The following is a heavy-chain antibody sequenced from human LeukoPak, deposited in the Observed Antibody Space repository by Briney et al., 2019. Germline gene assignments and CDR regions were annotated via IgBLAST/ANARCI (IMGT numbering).Heavy chain of an antibody. J-gene: IGHJ4*02. Sequence: ASVKVSCKASGYTFTSYYMHWVRQAPGQGLEWMGIINPSGGSTSYAQKFQGRVTMTRDMSTSTVYMELSSLRSEDTAVYYCAIQEMASNPEDWGQGTLVTVSS. CDR2: INPSGGST. V-gene: IGHV1-46*01. CDR3: AIQEMASNPED. D-gene: IGHD5-24*01. CDR1: GYTFTSYY.